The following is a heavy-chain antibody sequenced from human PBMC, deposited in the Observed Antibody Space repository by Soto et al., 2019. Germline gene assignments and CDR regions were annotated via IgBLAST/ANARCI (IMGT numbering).Heavy chain of an antibody. CDR1: GFTFSSYS. CDR3: ARERDIVVALEGMDV. Sequence: PGGSLRLSCAASGFTFSSYSMNWVRQAPGKGLEWVSYISSSTIYYADSVKGRFTISRDNAKNSLYLQMNSLRDEDTAVYYCARERDIVVALEGMDVWGQGTTVTVSS. CDR2: ISSSTI. J-gene: IGHJ6*02. V-gene: IGHV3-48*02. D-gene: IGHD2-2*01.